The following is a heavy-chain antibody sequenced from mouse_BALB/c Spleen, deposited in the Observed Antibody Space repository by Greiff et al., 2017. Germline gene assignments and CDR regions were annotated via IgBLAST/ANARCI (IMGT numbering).Heavy chain of an antibody. V-gene: IGHV1-69*02. CDR1: GYTFTSYW. D-gene: IGHD1-1*01. CDR2: IDPSDSYT. Sequence: QVQLQQPGAELVKPGASVKLSCKASGYTFTSYWMHWVKQRPGQGLEWIGEIDPSDSYTNYNQKFKGKATLTVDKSSSTAYMQLSSLTSEDSAVYYCARGDLSYAMDYWGQGTSVTVSS. J-gene: IGHJ4*01. CDR3: ARGDLSYAMDY.